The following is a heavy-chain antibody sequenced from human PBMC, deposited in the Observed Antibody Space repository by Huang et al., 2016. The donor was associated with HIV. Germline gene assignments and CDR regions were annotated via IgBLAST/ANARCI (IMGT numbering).Heavy chain of an antibody. J-gene: IGHJ6*02. CDR2: IKQDESEK. D-gene: IGHD1-7*01. CDR1: TFRFGAYW. CDR3: ATKTAAMDI. V-gene: IGHV3-7*01. Sequence: VESGGRLVQPGGSIRLSCVGSTFRFGAYWMSWVCQSPGKGLELVANIKQDESEKYYLDSVKGRFNISRDNAKKVVFLEMNNVRVEDTATYYCATKTAAMDIWGQGTTVTVS.